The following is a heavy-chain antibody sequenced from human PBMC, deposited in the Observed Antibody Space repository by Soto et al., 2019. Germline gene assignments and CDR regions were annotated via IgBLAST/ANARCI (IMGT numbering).Heavy chain of an antibody. V-gene: IGHV4-59*08. CDR3: ARHNYGSGSTYFDY. CDR1: GGSISSYY. D-gene: IGHD3-10*01. J-gene: IGHJ4*02. Sequence: PSETLSLTCTVSGGSISSYYWSWIRQPPGKGLEWIGYIYYSGSTNYNPSLKSRVNKSVETSKNQFSLKLNSMTAADTSVYYCARHNYGSGSTYFDYWGQGTLVTVSS. CDR2: IYYSGST.